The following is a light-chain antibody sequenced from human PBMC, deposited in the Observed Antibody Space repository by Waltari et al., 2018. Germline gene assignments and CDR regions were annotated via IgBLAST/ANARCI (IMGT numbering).Light chain of an antibody. CDR3: QQSNNFPYT. Sequence: IQLTQSPSSLSASVGDRVTLTCRATQGISNYLTWYRQKPGKAPEVLIYETSTLQSGVPSRFSGSGSGTDFTLTISSLQPEDFATYFCQQSNNFPYTFGQGTKLEIK. CDR1: QGISNY. V-gene: IGKV1-9*01. J-gene: IGKJ2*01. CDR2: ETS.